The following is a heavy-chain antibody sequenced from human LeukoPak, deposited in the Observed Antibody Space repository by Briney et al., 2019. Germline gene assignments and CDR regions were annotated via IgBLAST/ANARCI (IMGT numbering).Heavy chain of an antibody. Sequence: PGGSLRLSCAASGFTFSSYAMSWVRQAPGKGLEWVSYISPGSDYTNYADSVKGRFTISRDNAKNSLYLQMNSLRAEDTAVYFCARSGYSGDDPDYWGQGTLVTVSS. CDR3: ARSGYSGDDPDY. J-gene: IGHJ4*02. D-gene: IGHD5-12*01. CDR1: GFTFSSYA. V-gene: IGHV3-21*05. CDR2: ISPGSDYT.